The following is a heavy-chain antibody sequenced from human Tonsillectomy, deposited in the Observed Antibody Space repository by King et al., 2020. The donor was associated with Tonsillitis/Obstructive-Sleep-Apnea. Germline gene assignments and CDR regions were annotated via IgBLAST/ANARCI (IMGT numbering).Heavy chain of an antibody. Sequence: QLVQSGGGVVQPGRSLRLSCAASGFILSTYGMHWVRQAPGKGLEWVAVISSDGSNKYYADSVRGRFTISRDNPKNTLYLQMHSLRAEDTAVYYCAKDRSSGPIGGDFDYWGQGTLVTVSS. CDR1: GFILSTYG. D-gene: IGHD6-19*01. V-gene: IGHV3-30*18. J-gene: IGHJ4*02. CDR2: ISSDGSNK. CDR3: AKDRSSGPIGGDFDY.